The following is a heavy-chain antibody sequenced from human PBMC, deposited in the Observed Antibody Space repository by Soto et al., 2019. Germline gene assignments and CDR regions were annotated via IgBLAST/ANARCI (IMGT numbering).Heavy chain of an antibody. Sequence: GGSLRLSCAASGFTFNNYAMTWVRQAPGKGLEWVSTISGSGGSTYYADSVKGRFTISRANSKNTLCLQMNSLRAEDTAVYYCARGPGYYDSSGYRFWGQGTLVTVSS. V-gene: IGHV3-23*01. J-gene: IGHJ4*02. CDR2: ISGSGGST. CDR3: ARGPGYYDSSGYRF. CDR1: GFTFNNYA. D-gene: IGHD3-22*01.